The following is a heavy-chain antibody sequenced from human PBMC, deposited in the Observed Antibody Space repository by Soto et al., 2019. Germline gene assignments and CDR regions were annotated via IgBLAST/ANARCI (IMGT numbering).Heavy chain of an antibody. Sequence: ASVKVSCKXSGFTFTSSAFQWVRQARGQRLEWIGWIAVGSGYTNYAQRFQDRVTLTRDMSTATTYMELSRLTSEDTAIYYCAADATAWQQMVPSDYWGQGTLVTAPQ. D-gene: IGHD2-8*01. CDR1: GFTFTSSA. CDR3: AADATAWQQMVPSDY. J-gene: IGHJ4*02. CDR2: IAVGSGYT. V-gene: IGHV1-58*01.